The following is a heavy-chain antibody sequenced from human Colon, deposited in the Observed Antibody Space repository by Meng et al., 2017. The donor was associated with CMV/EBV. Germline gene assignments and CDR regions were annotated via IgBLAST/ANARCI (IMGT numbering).Heavy chain of an antibody. D-gene: IGHD2-2*02. J-gene: IGHJ5*02. CDR3: AADLPDIVVVPAAIWGGPP. CDR1: GYTFTTFG. V-gene: IGHV1-58*02. Sequence: SVKVSCKTSGYTFTTFGISWVRQAPGQGLEWIGWIGDEIGNTNYAQKFQERVTITRDMSTSTAYMELSSLRSEDTAVYYCAADLPDIVVVPAAIWGGPPWGQGTLVTVSS. CDR2: IGDEIGNT.